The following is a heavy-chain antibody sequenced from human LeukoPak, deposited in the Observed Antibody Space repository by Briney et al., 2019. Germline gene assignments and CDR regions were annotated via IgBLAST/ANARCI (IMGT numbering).Heavy chain of an antibody. J-gene: IGHJ2*01. CDR1: GFTFSSYW. CDR3: ARDAVNNDFWSGYQDKNWYFDL. V-gene: IGHV4-59*01. CDR2: IYYSGST. D-gene: IGHD3-3*01. Sequence: PGGSLRLSCAASGFTFSSYWMSWVRQAPGKGLEWIGYIYYSGSTNYNPSLKSRVTISVDTSKNQFSLKLSSVTAADTAVYYCARDAVNNDFWSGYQDKNWYFDLWGRGTLVTVSS.